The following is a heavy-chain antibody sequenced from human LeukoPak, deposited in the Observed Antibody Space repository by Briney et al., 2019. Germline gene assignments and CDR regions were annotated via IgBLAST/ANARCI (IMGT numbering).Heavy chain of an antibody. D-gene: IGHD3-10*01. V-gene: IGHV3-66*01. CDR2: IYSGGST. J-gene: IGHJ4*02. Sequence: GGSLRLSCAASGFTVSSNYMSWVRQAPGKGLEWVSVIYSGGSTYYADSVKGRFTISRDNSKNTLYLQMNSLRAEDTAVYYCARCRLGWFGELNGYDYWGQGTLVTVSS. CDR3: ARCRLGWFGELNGYDY. CDR1: GFTVSSNY.